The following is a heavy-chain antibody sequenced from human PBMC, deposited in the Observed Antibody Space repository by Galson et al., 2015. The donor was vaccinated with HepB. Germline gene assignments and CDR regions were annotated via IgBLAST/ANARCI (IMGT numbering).Heavy chain of an antibody. CDR2: IGSKADNYAT. CDR3: IRLGNLVGYSSS. J-gene: IGHJ4*02. D-gene: IGHD5-18*01. CDR1: GFTFSGSA. V-gene: IGHV3-73*01. Sequence: SLRLSCAASGFTFSGSAIHWVRQASGGGLEWVGRIGSKADNYATAYTASVKGRFTISRDDSKNTAYLQMSRLKTEDTAVYYCIRLGNLVGYSSSWGQGTLVTVSS.